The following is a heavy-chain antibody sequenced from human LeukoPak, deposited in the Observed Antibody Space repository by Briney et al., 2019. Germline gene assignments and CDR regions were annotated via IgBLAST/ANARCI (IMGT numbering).Heavy chain of an antibody. CDR3: ARDGPAPPVDTAMVFRPPFDY. CDR1: GGSFSGYY. D-gene: IGHD5-18*01. Sequence: SETLSLTCAVYGGSFSGYYWSWIRQPPGKGLEWIGEINHSGSTNYNPSLKSRVTISVDTSKNQFSLKLSSVTAADTAVYYCARDGPAPPVDTAMVFRPPFDYWGQGTLVTVSS. V-gene: IGHV4-34*01. CDR2: INHSGST. J-gene: IGHJ4*02.